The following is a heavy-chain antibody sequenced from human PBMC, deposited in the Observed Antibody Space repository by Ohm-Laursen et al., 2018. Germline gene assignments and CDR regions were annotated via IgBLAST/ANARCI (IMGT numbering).Heavy chain of an antibody. Sequence: GTLSLTCTVSGGSISSYYWNWIRQPPGKGLEWIGYIYSSGSTNSNPSLKSRVTISVDTSKNQFSLKLSSVTAADTAVYYCARSSYYSDSANWFDPWGLGALVTVSS. CDR1: GGSISSYY. V-gene: IGHV4-59*08. D-gene: IGHD3-22*01. J-gene: IGHJ5*02. CDR3: ARSSYYSDSANWFDP. CDR2: IYSSGST.